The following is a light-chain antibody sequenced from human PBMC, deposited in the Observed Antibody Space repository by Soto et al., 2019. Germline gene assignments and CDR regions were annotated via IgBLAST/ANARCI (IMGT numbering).Light chain of an antibody. Sequence: DIQMTQSPSSLSASVGDRVTITCRASHGSSNDVGWYQQKPGKAPKRLIYAASSLQSGVPSRFRGSGSGTEFTLTISGLQAEDFARYYGLHHNSYPRSGKCGQGPMVYIK. CDR2: AAS. CDR1: HGSSND. J-gene: IGKJ1*01. CDR3: LHHNSYPRSGK. V-gene: IGKV1-17*01.